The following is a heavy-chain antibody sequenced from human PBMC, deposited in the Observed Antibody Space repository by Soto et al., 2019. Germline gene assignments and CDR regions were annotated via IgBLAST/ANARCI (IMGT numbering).Heavy chain of an antibody. D-gene: IGHD3-16*01. CDR1: GFTFSSHA. J-gene: IGHJ4*02. CDR2: IHGTRSII. CDR3: ARDARNADYDY. Sequence: EVQLVESGGGLVQPAGSLKLSCAVSGFTFSSHAMNWVRQAPGKGLEWVAYIHGTRSIIYYADSVKGRFTISRDNAKNSLYLQMDSLRDEDTVLYYCARDARNADYDYWGQGTLVTVSS. V-gene: IGHV3-48*02.